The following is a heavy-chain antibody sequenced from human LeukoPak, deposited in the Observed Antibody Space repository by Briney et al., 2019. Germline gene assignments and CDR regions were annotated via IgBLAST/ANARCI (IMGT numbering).Heavy chain of an antibody. CDR1: GFTFNAYW. CDR3: AKDQTAMVTYYFDY. CDR2: ISGSGGST. Sequence: GGSLRLSCAASGFTFNAYWMSWVRQAPGKGLEWVSAISGSGGSTYYADSVKGRFTISRDNSKNTLYLQMNSLRAEDTAVYYCAKDQTAMVTYYFDYWGQGTLVTVSS. D-gene: IGHD5-18*01. V-gene: IGHV3-23*01. J-gene: IGHJ4*02.